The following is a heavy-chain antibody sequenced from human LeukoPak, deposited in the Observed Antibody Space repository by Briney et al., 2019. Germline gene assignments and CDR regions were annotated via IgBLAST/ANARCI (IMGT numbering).Heavy chain of an antibody. V-gene: IGHV4-59*01. D-gene: IGHD6-13*01. CDR2: IYYSGST. Sequence: PSETLSLTCTVSGGSISSYYWSWIRQPPGKGLEWIGYIYYSGSTNYNPSLKSRVTISVDTSKNQFSLKLSSVTAADTAVYYCARGFYSGSLFHDAFDIWGQGTMVTVSS. J-gene: IGHJ3*02. CDR1: GGSISSYY. CDR3: ARGFYSGSLFHDAFDI.